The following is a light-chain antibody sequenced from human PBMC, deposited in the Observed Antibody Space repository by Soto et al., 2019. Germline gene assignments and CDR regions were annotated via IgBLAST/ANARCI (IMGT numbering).Light chain of an antibody. CDR3: HQSYNTPLT. CDR2: AAS. Sequence: IQMTQSPSSLSASVGDRVTITCRASQSIGKYLNWYQHKPGKAPKLLVYAASSLQSGVPSRFNGSQSGTDFSLAITSLQPEDSATYFCHQSYNTPLTFGHGTKVDI. CDR1: QSIGKY. V-gene: IGKV1-39*01. J-gene: IGKJ3*01.